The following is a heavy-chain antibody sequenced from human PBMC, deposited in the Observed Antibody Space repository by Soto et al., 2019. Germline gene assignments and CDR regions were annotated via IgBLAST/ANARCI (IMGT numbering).Heavy chain of an antibody. CDR3: AKVFRGYSGYIRS. V-gene: IGHV3-23*01. CDR1: GFTFTNYA. CDR2: ISASGVST. J-gene: IGHJ5*02. D-gene: IGHD5-12*01. Sequence: EVQVLESGGGWVQPGGSLRLSCVTSGFTFTNYAMTWVRQGPGKGLEWVSSISASGVSTYFADSVKGRFTISRDNSKNTLYLHMNSLRAEDTAVYYCAKVFRGYSGYIRSWGQGTLVTVSS.